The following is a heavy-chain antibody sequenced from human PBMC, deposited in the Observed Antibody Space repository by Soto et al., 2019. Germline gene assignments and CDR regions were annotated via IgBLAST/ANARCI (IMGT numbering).Heavy chain of an antibody. Sequence: SETLSLTCTVSGGSISSGDYYLSWIRQPPGKGLEWIGYIYYSGSTYYNPSLKSRVTISVDTSKNQFSLKLSSVTAADTAVYYCARALYYDFWSGSDLAGGMDVWGQGTTVTVSS. CDR3: ARALYYDFWSGSDLAGGMDV. D-gene: IGHD3-3*01. J-gene: IGHJ6*02. CDR1: GGSISSGDYY. V-gene: IGHV4-30-4*02. CDR2: IYYSGST.